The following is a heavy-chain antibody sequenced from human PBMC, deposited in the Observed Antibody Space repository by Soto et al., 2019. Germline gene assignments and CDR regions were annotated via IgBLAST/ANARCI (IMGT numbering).Heavy chain of an antibody. Sequence: QVQLVQSGAEVKKPGSSVKVSCKASGGTFSSYAISRVRQAPGQGLEWMGGIIPIFGTANYAQKFQGRVTITADESTSTAYMELSSLRSEDTAVYYCARETGMITFGGVIAYTPLGYWGQGTLVTVSS. CDR2: IIPIFGTA. D-gene: IGHD3-16*02. CDR3: ARETGMITFGGVIAYTPLGY. CDR1: GGTFSSYA. J-gene: IGHJ4*02. V-gene: IGHV1-69*01.